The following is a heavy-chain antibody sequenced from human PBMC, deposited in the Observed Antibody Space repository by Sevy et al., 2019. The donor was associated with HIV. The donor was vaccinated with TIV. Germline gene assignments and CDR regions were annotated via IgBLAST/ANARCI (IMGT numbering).Heavy chain of an antibody. V-gene: IGHV3-20*04. CDR3: ARSGDDSSGFYYWWFDP. Sequence: GGSLRLSCAASGFTFDDYGMSWVRQAPGKGLEWVSGINWNGGSISYADSVRGRFTISRDNAKNSLYLQMNSLRAEDTAFYYCARSGDDSSGFYYWWFDPCGQGTLVTVSS. CDR1: GFTFDDYG. D-gene: IGHD3-22*01. CDR2: INWNGGSI. J-gene: IGHJ5*02.